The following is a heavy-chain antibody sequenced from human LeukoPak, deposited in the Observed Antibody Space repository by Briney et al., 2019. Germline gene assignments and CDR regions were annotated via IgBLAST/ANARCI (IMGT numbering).Heavy chain of an antibody. Sequence: GGSLRLSCAASGFTFSSYWMSWVRQAPGKGLEWVSSIRGSDGSTYYADSVKGRFAISRDNSKKTVYLQMNSLRDEDTAVYYCAKDVFGDYGGLDYWGQGTLVTVSS. CDR2: IRGSDGST. V-gene: IGHV3-23*01. J-gene: IGHJ4*02. CDR1: GFTFSSYW. D-gene: IGHD4-23*01. CDR3: AKDVFGDYGGLDY.